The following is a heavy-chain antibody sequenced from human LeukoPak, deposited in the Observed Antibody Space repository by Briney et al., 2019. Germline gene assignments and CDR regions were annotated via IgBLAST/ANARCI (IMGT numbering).Heavy chain of an antibody. CDR3: ARGTDSSSSRGPHIYYYYMDV. J-gene: IGHJ6*03. V-gene: IGHV1-8*03. Sequence: VASVKVSCKASGYTFTSYDINWVRQATGQGLEWMGWMNPNSGNTGYAQKFQGRVTITRNTSISTAYMELSSLRSEDTAVYYCARGTDSSSSRGPHIYYYYMDVWGKGTTVTVSS. CDR1: GYTFTSYD. D-gene: IGHD6-6*01. CDR2: MNPNSGNT.